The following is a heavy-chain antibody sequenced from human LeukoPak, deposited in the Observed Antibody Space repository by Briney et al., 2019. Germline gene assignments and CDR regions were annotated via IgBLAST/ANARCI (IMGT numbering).Heavy chain of an antibody. Sequence: ASVKVSCKASGYSFTSYYMHWVRQAPGQGLEWMGIINPSDSSTSYAQKFQGRVTMTRNTSISTAYTELSSLRSEDTAVYYCATLYGSGMPWGQGTLVTVSS. V-gene: IGHV1-46*01. J-gene: IGHJ5*02. CDR2: INPSDSST. D-gene: IGHD3-10*01. CDR1: GYSFTSYY. CDR3: ATLYGSGMP.